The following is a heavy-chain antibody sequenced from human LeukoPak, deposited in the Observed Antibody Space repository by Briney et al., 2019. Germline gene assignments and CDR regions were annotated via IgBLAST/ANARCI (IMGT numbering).Heavy chain of an antibody. D-gene: IGHD6-13*01. V-gene: IGHV4-4*02. Sequence: SETLSLTCAVSGGSISSSNWWSWVRQPPGKGLEWIGEIYHSGSTNYNPSLKSRVTISVDKSKNQFSLKLSSVTAADTAVYYCARGRGSSWYNWFDPWGQGTLVTVSS. CDR1: GGSISSSNW. CDR2: IYHSGST. CDR3: ARGRGSSWYNWFDP. J-gene: IGHJ5*02.